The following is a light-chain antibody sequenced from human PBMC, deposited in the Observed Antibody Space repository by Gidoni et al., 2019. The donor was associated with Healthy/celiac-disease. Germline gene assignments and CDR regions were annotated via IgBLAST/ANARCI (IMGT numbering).Light chain of an antibody. J-gene: IGKJ3*01. CDR1: QDISNY. Sequence: DIQMTQSPSSLSASVGDRVTITCQASQDISNYLNWHQQKPGKAPKLLIYDASNLETGVPSRFSGSGSGTDFTFTISSLQPEDIATYYCQQYDNLPITFGPXTKVDIK. CDR3: QQYDNLPIT. CDR2: DAS. V-gene: IGKV1-33*01.